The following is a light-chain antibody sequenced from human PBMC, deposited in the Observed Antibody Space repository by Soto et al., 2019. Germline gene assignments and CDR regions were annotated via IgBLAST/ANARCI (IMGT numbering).Light chain of an antibody. CDR2: EVT. CDR3: GSYAGGNTLV. CDR1: SSDVGGYNY. Sequence: QSALTQSPSASGSPGQSVTISCIGTSSDVGGYNYVSWYQHHPGKAPKLIIYEVTKRPSGVPDRFSGSRSGTTASLTVSGLQAEDEADYYCGSYAGGNTLVFGTGT. V-gene: IGLV2-8*01. J-gene: IGLJ1*01.